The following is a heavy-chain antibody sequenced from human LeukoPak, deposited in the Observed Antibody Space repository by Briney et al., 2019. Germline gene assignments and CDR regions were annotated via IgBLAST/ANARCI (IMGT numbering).Heavy chain of an antibody. CDR2: ISGSGSTK. CDR3: AKGPKQLLVRRSVWSYMDV. J-gene: IGHJ6*03. V-gene: IGHV3-48*03. D-gene: IGHD5/OR15-5a*01. Sequence: GALRLSCAASGFTFRSHEMNWVRQAPGKGLEWVSYISGSGSTKYYADSVKGRFTISRDISKNTLYLQMNSLRAEDTAVYYCAKGPKQLLVRRSVWSYMDVWGKGTTVTIS. CDR1: GFTFRSHE.